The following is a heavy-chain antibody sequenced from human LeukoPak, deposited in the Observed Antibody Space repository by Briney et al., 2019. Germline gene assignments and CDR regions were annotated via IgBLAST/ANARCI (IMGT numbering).Heavy chain of an antibody. D-gene: IGHD2-15*01. V-gene: IGHV3-21*01. Sequence: GGSLRLSCAASGFTFSSYEMNWVRQAPGKGPEWVSSISTSSGYIYYAVSVKGRFTISRDNAKNSLYLQMDSLRAGDTAVYYCARVATEWSLFTCSFDYWGQGTLVTVSS. CDR3: ARVATEWSLFTCSFDY. CDR2: ISTSSGYI. CDR1: GFTFSSYE. J-gene: IGHJ4*02.